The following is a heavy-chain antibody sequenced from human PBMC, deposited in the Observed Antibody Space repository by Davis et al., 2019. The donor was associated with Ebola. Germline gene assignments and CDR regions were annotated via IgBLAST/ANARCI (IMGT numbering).Heavy chain of an antibody. D-gene: IGHD3-3*01. CDR1: GFTFSRYS. J-gene: IGHJ6*02. Sequence: PGGSLRLSCAASGFTFSRYSMNWVRQAPGKGLEWVSSISSSSSYIYYADSVKCRFTISRDNAKNSLYLQMNSLRAEYTAVYYCARDPTRTYYDFWSGSSDYYYGMDVWGQGTTVTVSS. CDR3: ARDPTRTYYDFWSGSSDYYYGMDV. CDR2: ISSSSSYI. V-gene: IGHV3-21*01.